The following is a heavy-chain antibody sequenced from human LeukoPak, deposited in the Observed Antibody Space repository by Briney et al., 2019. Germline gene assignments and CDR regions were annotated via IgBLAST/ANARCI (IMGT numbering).Heavy chain of an antibody. CDR1: GGSFSGYY. CDR2: INHSGST. V-gene: IGHV4-34*01. J-gene: IGHJ5*02. CDR3: ARVSTIFGVVQGFDP. Sequence: PSETLCLTCAVYGGSFSGYYWSWIRQPPGKGLEWIGEINHSGSTNYNPSLKSRVTISVDTSKNQFSLKLSSVTAADTAVYYCARVSTIFGVVQGFDPWGQGTLVTVSS. D-gene: IGHD3-3*01.